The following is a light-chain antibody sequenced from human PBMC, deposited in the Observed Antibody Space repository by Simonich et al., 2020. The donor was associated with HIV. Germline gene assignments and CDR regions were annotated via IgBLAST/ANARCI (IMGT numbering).Light chain of an antibody. CDR1: QDIKNY. CDR3: QQANSFPPA. J-gene: IGKJ4*01. Sequence: DIQMTHSPSSLSASVGDRVTITCHASQDIKNYLNWYQQKPGKAPKLLIYDASNLETGVPSRFSGSGSGSDFTLTISSLQPEDFAIYYCQQANSFPPAFGGGTKVEIK. V-gene: IGKV1-33*01. CDR2: DAS.